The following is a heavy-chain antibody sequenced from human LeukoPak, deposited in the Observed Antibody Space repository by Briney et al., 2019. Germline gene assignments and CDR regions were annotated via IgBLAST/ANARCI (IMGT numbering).Heavy chain of an antibody. CDR1: GFTFSYYS. J-gene: IGHJ4*02. D-gene: IGHD2-21*01. V-gene: IGHV3-48*01. CDR3: ARAYCGGDCYSDTIDF. CDR2: VSSSGSTI. Sequence: SGGSLRLSCAASGFTFSYYSINWVRQAPGKGLEWVSSVSSSGSTIYYADSVKGRFSMSRDNAKNSLYLQMNSLRAEDTAVYYCARAYCGGDCYSDTIDFWGQGTLVTVSS.